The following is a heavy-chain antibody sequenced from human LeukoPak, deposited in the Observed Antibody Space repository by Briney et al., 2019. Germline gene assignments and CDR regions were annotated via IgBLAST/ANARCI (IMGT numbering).Heavy chain of an antibody. D-gene: IGHD2-15*01. CDR1: GGSISSSSYY. Sequence: SETLSLTCTVSGGSISSSSYYWGWIRQPPGKGLEWIGSIYFSGTTYYNPSLQSRVTISVDTAKNHFSLKLSSVTAADTATYYCARDAHCTGVACYSPYNWFDPWGQGTLVTVSS. V-gene: IGHV4-39*07. J-gene: IGHJ5*02. CDR3: ARDAHCTGVACYSPYNWFDP. CDR2: IYFSGTT.